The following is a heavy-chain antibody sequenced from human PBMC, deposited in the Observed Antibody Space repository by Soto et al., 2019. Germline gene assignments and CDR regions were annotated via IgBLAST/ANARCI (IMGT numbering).Heavy chain of an antibody. V-gene: IGHV4-59*01. CDR3: AREVSSHYYGSGSYYNVYYFDY. CDR2: IYYSGST. Sequence: PSETLSLTCTVSGGSISSYYWSWIRQPPGKGLEWIGYIYYSGSTNYNPSLKSRVTISVDTSKNQFSLKLSSVTAADTAVYYCAREVSSHYYGSGSYYNVYYFDYWGQGTLVTVS. CDR1: GGSISSYY. J-gene: IGHJ4*02. D-gene: IGHD3-10*01.